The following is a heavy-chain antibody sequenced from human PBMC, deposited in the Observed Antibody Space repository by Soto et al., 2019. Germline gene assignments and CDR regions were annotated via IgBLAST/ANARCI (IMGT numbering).Heavy chain of an antibody. CDR1: VGSVSDNTYY. V-gene: IGHV4-61*01. CDR2: VYYSGTT. D-gene: IGHD4-17*01. CDR3: ARTTAVPNTLRSRYFFDY. J-gene: IGHJ4*02. Sequence: SSETLSLTCSVYVGSVSDNTYYWSWIRQPPGKRLEWIGYVYYSGTTNYNPSLKSRVTISVDLSKNRFSLRLSSVTTADTALYYCARTTAVPNTLRSRYFFDYWGQGTLVTVSS.